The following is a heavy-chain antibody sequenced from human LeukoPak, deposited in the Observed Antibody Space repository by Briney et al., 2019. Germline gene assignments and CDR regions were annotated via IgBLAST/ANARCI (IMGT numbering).Heavy chain of an antibody. D-gene: IGHD1-26*01. J-gene: IGHJ4*02. Sequence: PSETLSLTCTVSVGSISGYFWSWVRQAPGTGLDWIGHIYYSGATNYNPSLRSRVTISVDTSKNQFSLKLRSVTAADTAVYSCARAQYSGSCFDYWGQGALVTVSS. CDR1: VGSISGYF. V-gene: IGHV4-59*13. CDR2: IYYSGAT. CDR3: ARAQYSGSCFDY.